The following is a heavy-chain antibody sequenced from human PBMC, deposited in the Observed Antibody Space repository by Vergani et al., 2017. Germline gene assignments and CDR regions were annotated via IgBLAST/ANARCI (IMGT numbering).Heavy chain of an antibody. D-gene: IGHD3-3*01. CDR3: ASGGYYSGSYFDY. J-gene: IGHJ4*02. Sequence: EVQLVESGGGLVQPGGSLRLSCAASGFTVSSNYMSWVRQAPGKGLEWVSVIYSGGSTYYADSVKGRFTISRDNSKNTLYLQMYSLRAEDTAVYYCASGGYYSGSYFDYWGQGTLVTVSS. V-gene: IGHV3-66*02. CDR2: IYSGGST. CDR1: GFTVSSNY.